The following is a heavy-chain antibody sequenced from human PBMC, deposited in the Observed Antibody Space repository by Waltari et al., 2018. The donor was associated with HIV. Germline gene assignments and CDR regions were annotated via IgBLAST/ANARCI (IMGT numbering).Heavy chain of an antibody. Sequence: EVQLVESGGGLVKPGGSLSLSCAASGFTFSSYIMNWGRQDPGQVLEWVSSISSSSSYIYYADSVKGRFTISRDNAKNSLYLQMNSLRAEDTAVYYCARGGAGIAVAGTGDYWGQGTLVTVSS. CDR2: ISSSSSYI. CDR1: GFTFSSYI. J-gene: IGHJ4*02. V-gene: IGHV3-21*01. D-gene: IGHD6-19*01. CDR3: ARGGAGIAVAGTGDY.